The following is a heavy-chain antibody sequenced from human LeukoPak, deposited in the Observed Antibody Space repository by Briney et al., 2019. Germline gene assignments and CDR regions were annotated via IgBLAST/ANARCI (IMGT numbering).Heavy chain of an antibody. D-gene: IGHD6-19*01. V-gene: IGHV3-23*01. CDR3: AKSGTTAVAGINYYYYYMDV. CDR2: ISGSGDTT. CDR1: GFTFSSYA. J-gene: IGHJ6*03. Sequence: GGSLRLSCAASGFTFSSYAMGWVRQAPGKGLEWVSTISGSGDTTYYADSVKGRFTISRDNSKNTLYLQMNSLRAEDTAVYYCAKSGTTAVAGINYYYYYMDVWGKGTTVTVFS.